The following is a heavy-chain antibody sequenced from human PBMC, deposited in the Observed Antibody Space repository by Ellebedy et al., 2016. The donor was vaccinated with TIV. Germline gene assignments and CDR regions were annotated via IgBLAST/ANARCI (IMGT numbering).Heavy chain of an antibody. D-gene: IGHD3-10*01. CDR3: ARDDYYGSGTPFDY. J-gene: IGHJ4*02. V-gene: IGHV1-2*02. CDR2: INPNSGGT. Sequence: ASVKVSCKASGYTFTGYYMHWVRQAPGQGLEWMGWINPNSGGTNYAQKFQGRVTMTRDTSISTAYMELSRLRSDDTAVYYCARDDYYGSGTPFDYWGQGTLVTVSS. CDR1: GYTFTGYY.